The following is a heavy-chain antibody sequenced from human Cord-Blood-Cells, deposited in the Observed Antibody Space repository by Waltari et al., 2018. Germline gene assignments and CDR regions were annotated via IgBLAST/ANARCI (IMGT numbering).Heavy chain of an antibody. Sequence: QVQLVQSGAEVKKPGSSVKVSCKASGGTFSSYAISWVRQAPGQGLEWMGGIIPFFGTANYAQKFQGRVTITADESTSKAYMELSSLRSEDTAVYYCARGASLSGLGWYFDLWGRGTLVTVSS. CDR3: ARGASLSGLGWYFDL. CDR1: GGTFSSYA. CDR2: IIPFFGTA. J-gene: IGHJ2*01. D-gene: IGHD3-10*01. V-gene: IGHV1-69*01.